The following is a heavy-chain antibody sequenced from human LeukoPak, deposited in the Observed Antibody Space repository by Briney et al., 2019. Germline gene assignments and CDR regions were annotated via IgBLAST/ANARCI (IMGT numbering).Heavy chain of an antibody. CDR2: IRYDGSNK. Sequence: GGSLRLSCAVSGFTFSSYGIHWVRQAPGKGLEWVAFIRYDGSNKFYADSVKARFTISRDNSENTVHLQMNSLRAEDTAVYSCAKGRAGGSYDYWGQGTLVTVSS. J-gene: IGHJ4*02. V-gene: IGHV3-30*02. D-gene: IGHD1-26*01. CDR3: AKGRAGGSYDY. CDR1: GFTFSSYG.